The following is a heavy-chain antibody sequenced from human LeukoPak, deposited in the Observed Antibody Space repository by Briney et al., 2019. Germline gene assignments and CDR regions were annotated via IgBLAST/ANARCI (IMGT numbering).Heavy chain of an antibody. J-gene: IGHJ4*02. Sequence: GGSLRLSCAASGFNFSSYWISWVRQAPGKGLEWVANIKQDGSEKYYVDSVKGRFTISRDNAKNSLYLQMNSLRAEDTAVYYCARDRRGPFDYWGQGTLVTVSS. CDR3: ARDRRGPFDY. CDR2: IKQDGSEK. D-gene: IGHD3-10*01. CDR1: GFNFSSYW. V-gene: IGHV3-7*03.